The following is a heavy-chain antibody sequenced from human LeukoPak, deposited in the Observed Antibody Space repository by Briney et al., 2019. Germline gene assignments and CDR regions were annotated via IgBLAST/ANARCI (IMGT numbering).Heavy chain of an antibody. CDR3: AGGCSGGSCYDGYNWFDP. J-gene: IGHJ5*02. D-gene: IGHD2-15*01. CDR1: GFTFSSYS. Sequence: GGSLRLSCRSSGFTFSSYSMNWVRQAPGKGLEWVSCISSSSNPIYYADSVKGRFIISRDNAKNSLYLQMNSLRVEDTAVYYCAGGCSGGSCYDGYNWFDPWGQGTLVTVSS. V-gene: IGHV3-48*01. CDR2: ISSSSNPI.